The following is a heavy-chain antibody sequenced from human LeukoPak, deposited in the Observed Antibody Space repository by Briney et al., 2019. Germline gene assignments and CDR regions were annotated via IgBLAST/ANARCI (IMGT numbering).Heavy chain of an antibody. CDR1: GDTFTIYA. Sequence: ASVKVSFKASGDTFTIYAMHWVRQAPGQRLEWMGWINAGNGNTKYSQKFQGRVTITRDTSASTAYMEPSSLRSEDTAVYYCARSGEVLRYFDWLSWFDPWGQGTLVTVSS. V-gene: IGHV1-3*01. CDR3: ARSGEVLRYFDWLSWFDP. J-gene: IGHJ5*02. D-gene: IGHD3-9*01. CDR2: INAGNGNT.